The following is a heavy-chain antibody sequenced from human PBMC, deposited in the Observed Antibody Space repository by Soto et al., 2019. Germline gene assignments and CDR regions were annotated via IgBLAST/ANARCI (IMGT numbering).Heavy chain of an antibody. CDR1: GYTFTSYG. Sequence: ASVKVSCKASGYTFTSYGISWVRQAPGQGLEWMGWISAYNGNTNYAQKLQGRVTMTTDTSTSTAYMELRNLRSDDTAVYYCARVHKNWQPAPGGWFDPWGQGTLVTVSS. J-gene: IGHJ5*02. CDR3: ARVHKNWQPAPGGWFDP. D-gene: IGHD1-1*01. CDR2: ISAYNGNT. V-gene: IGHV1-18*01.